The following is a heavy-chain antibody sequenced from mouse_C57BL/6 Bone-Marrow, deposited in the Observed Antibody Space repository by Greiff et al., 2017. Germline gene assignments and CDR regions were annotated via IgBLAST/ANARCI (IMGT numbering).Heavy chain of an antibody. V-gene: IGHV1-81*01. D-gene: IGHD1-1*01. J-gene: IGHJ2*01. CDR1: GYTFTSYG. CDR2: IYPRSGNT. Sequence: VQLKESGAELARPGASVKLSCKASGYTFTSYGISWVKQRTGQGLEWIGEIYPRSGNTYYNEKFKDKATLTADKSSSTAYMELRSLTSEDSAVYFCALFITTVVATDYFDYWGQGTTLTVSS. CDR3: ALFITTVVATDYFDY.